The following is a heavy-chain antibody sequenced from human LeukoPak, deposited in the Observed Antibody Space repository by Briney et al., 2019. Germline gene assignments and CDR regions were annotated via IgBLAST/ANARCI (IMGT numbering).Heavy chain of an antibody. CDR3: ARGALLYYFDY. CDR2: IYSGGST. V-gene: IGHV3-53*01. CDR1: GFTVSSNY. Sequence: GGSLRLSCAASGFTVSSNYMSWARQAPGKGLEWVSVIYSGGSTYYADSVKGRFTISRDNSKNTLYLQMNSLRAEDTAVYYCARGALLYYFDYWGQGTLVTVSS. D-gene: IGHD2-21*01. J-gene: IGHJ4*02.